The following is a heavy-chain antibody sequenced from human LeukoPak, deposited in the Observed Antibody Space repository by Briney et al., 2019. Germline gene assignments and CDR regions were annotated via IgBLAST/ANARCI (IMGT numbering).Heavy chain of an antibody. J-gene: IGHJ4*02. V-gene: IGHV3-9*01. Sequence: PGRFLRLSCAASGFTFDDYAMPWVRQAPGKGLEWVSGISWNSGSIGYADSVKGRFTISRDNAKNSLYLQMNSLRAEDTALYYCAKDLAAAVTGGFDYWGQGTPVTVSS. CDR1: GFTFDDYA. CDR3: AKDLAAAVTGGFDY. D-gene: IGHD6-13*01. CDR2: ISWNSGSI.